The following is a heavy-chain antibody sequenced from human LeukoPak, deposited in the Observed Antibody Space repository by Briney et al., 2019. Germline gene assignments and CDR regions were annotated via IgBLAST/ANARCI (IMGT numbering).Heavy chain of an antibody. CDR2: IYHSGNT. J-gene: IGHJ4*02. Sequence: PSETLSLTCTVSGYSISSGYYWGWIRQPPGKGLEWIGSIYHSGNTFYNPSLKSRVTISVDTSKNQFSLNLSSVTVADTALYYCASQQGLSDWGQGTLVTVSS. V-gene: IGHV4-38-2*02. D-gene: IGHD6-13*01. CDR3: ASQQGLSD. CDR1: GYSISSGYY.